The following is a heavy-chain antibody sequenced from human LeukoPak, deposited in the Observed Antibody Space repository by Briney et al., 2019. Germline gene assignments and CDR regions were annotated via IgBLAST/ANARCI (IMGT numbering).Heavy chain of an antibody. V-gene: IGHV3-30*03. CDR1: GFTFSSYG. CDR3: AREGDRITFGGVIPPF. Sequence: GRSLRLSCAASGFTFSSYGMHWVRQAPGKGLEWVAVISYDGSNKYYADSVKGRFTISRDNSKNTLYLQMNSLRAEDTAVYYCAREGDRITFGGVIPPFWGQGTLVTVSS. J-gene: IGHJ4*02. D-gene: IGHD3-16*01. CDR2: ISYDGSNK.